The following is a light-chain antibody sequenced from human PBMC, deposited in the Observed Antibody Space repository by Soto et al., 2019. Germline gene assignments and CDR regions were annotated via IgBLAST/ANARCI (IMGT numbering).Light chain of an antibody. CDR2: DAS. CDR3: QPSYMDPIT. J-gene: IGKJ5*01. Sequence: DIQMTQSPSSLSASVGNRVTITCRASQSISTYLNWYQKKPGKAPNLLIYDASRLQSGVPSRFSGRGGGTDFTLSISSVQPEDFTTYICQPSYMDPITFGQGTQLEI. CDR1: QSISTY. V-gene: IGKV1-39*01.